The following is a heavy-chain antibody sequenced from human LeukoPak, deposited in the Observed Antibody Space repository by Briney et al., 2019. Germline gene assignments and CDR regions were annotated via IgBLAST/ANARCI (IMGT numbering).Heavy chain of an antibody. Sequence: GASVKVSCKASGYSFADYYMHWVRQAPGQGPEWMGWINPNSGGTNYAQKFQGRVTMTRDTSISTAYMELSRLRSDDTAVYYCARDARKAAMLYSNYVDYWGQGTLVTVSS. V-gene: IGHV1-2*02. D-gene: IGHD2-2*01. J-gene: IGHJ4*02. CDR2: INPNSGGT. CDR1: GYSFADYY. CDR3: ARDARKAAMLYSNYVDY.